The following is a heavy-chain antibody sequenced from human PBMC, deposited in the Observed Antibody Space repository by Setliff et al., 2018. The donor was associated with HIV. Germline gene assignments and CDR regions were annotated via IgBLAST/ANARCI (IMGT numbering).Heavy chain of an antibody. CDR3: ATHTLNNAFDI. CDR2: IYPGDSDT. CDR1: GYTFTNYW. Sequence: GESLKISCRGSGYTFTNYWIGWVRQMPGRGLGWMGIIYPGDSDTRYSPSFEGQVTMSADKSINAAYLQWNSLKASDTAMYFCATHTLNNAFDIWGLGTMVTVSS. V-gene: IGHV5-51*01. J-gene: IGHJ3*02.